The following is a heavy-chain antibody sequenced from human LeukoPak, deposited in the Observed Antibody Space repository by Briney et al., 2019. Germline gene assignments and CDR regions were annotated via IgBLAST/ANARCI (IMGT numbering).Heavy chain of an antibody. D-gene: IGHD6-19*01. CDR1: GGSISSHY. CDR3: AREARFALPVVGSGDY. CDR2: IYTTGST. J-gene: IGHJ4*02. V-gene: IGHV4-4*07. Sequence: SETLSLTCTVSGGSISSHYWTWIRQPAGKGLEWIGRIYTTGSTNYNPSLNSRVTMSVDMSKNQFSLKLRSVTAADTAVYYCAREARFALPVVGSGDYWGQGTLVTVSS.